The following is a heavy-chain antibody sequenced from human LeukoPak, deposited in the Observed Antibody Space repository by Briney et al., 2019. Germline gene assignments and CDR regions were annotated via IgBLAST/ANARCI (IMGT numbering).Heavy chain of an antibody. Sequence: ASVKVSCKASGYTFTGYYMHWVRQAPGQGLEWMGWINPNSGGTNYAQKFQGRVTMTRDTSISTAYMELSRLRSDDTAVYYCARSSGYDSASDDYWGQGTLVTVSS. J-gene: IGHJ4*02. CDR3: ARSSGYDSASDDY. D-gene: IGHD5-12*01. CDR2: INPNSGGT. V-gene: IGHV1-2*02. CDR1: GYTFTGYY.